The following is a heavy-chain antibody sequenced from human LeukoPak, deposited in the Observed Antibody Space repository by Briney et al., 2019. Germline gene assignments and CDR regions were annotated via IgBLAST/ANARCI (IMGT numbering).Heavy chain of an antibody. CDR3: VRDSGTTGEVKFDP. CDR1: GDSISRYY. V-gene: IGHV4-4*07. CDR2: IYNGGII. Sequence: SETLSLTCTVSGDSISRYYWSWIRQPAGKGLEWIGRIYNGGIITYNPSLKSRVTMSIDTSNNQFPLRLRFVTAADTAVYYCVRDSGTTGEVKFDPWGHGTLVTVSS. J-gene: IGHJ5*02. D-gene: IGHD3-10*01.